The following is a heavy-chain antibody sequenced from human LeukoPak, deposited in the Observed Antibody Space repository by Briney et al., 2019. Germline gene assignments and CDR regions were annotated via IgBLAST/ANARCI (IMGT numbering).Heavy chain of an antibody. CDR1: GFTFNSYG. CDR2: ISYDGSNK. Sequence: GGSLRLSCAASGFTFNSYGMHWVRQAPGKGLEWVAVISYDGSNKYYADSVKGRFTISRDNSKNTLYLQMNSLRAEDTAVYYCAKEGSSSSLFDYWGQGTLVTVSS. V-gene: IGHV3-30*18. CDR3: AKEGSSSSLFDY. J-gene: IGHJ4*02. D-gene: IGHD6-6*01.